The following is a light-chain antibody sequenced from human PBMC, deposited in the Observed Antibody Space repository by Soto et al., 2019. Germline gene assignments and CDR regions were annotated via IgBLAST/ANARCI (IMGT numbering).Light chain of an antibody. CDR1: SSDVGGHNY. CDR2: DVS. Sequence: QSAPTQPASVSGSPGQSITISCTGTSSDVGGHNYVSWYQQHPGKAPKLMIYDVSNRPSGVSNRFSGSKSGNTASLTISGLQAEDEADYYCSSYTSSSTLVFGGGTKLTVL. CDR3: SSYTSSSTLV. J-gene: IGLJ2*01. V-gene: IGLV2-14*01.